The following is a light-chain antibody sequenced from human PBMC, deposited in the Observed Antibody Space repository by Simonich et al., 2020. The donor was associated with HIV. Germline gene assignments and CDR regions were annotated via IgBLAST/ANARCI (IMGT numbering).Light chain of an antibody. CDR2: DVS. J-gene: IGLJ3*02. V-gene: IGLV2-14*01. Sequence: QSALTQPASVSGSPGQSITISCTETSSDVGGYNYVSWYQQHPGKAPKPMIYDVSKRPSGVSNRFSGSKSGNTASLTSSGLQAEDEADYYCCSYAGIYTFWVFGGGTKLTVL. CDR1: SSDVGGYNY. CDR3: CSYAGIYTFWV.